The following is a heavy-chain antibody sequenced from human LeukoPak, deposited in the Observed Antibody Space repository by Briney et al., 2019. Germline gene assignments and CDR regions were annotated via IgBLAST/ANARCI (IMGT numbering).Heavy chain of an antibody. CDR2: IFISGST. D-gene: IGHD4-11*01. J-gene: IGHJ6*03. Sequence: SETLSLTCTVSGGSISSSYWSWIRQPAGKGLEWIGRIFISGSTNYNPSLKSRVTISVDKSKNQFSLKLTSVTAADTAVYYCAREGTTATSTRCYYYTDVWGKGTSVTVSS. CDR3: AREGTTATSTRCYYYTDV. CDR1: GGSISSSY. V-gene: IGHV4-4*07.